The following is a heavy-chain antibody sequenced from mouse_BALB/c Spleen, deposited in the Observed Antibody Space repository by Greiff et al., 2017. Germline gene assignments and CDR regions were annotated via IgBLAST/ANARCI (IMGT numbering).Heavy chain of an antibody. CDR2: IYWDDDK. CDR3: ARREGIYDYPAWFAY. Sequence: QVTLKESGPGILQPSQTLSLTCSVSGFSLSTSGMGVGWLRQPSGKGREWLAHIYWDDDKRYNPSLKSRRTISKDTSRNQVFLKITSVDTAETATYYCARREGIYDYPAWFAYWGQGTLVTVSA. J-gene: IGHJ3*01. CDR1: GFSLSTSGMG. V-gene: IGHV8-12*01. D-gene: IGHD2-4*01.